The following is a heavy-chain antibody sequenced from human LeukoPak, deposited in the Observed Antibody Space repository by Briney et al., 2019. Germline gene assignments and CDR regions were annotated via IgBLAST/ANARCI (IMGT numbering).Heavy chain of an antibody. J-gene: IGHJ4*02. Sequence: ASVKVSCKASGYTFTGYYMHWVRQAPGQGLEWMGWINPNSGGTNYAQKFQGRVTMTRDTSISTAYMELSGLRSDDTAVYYCARSPHILTGENFDYWGQGTLLTVSS. D-gene: IGHD3-9*01. V-gene: IGHV1-2*02. CDR3: ARSPHILTGENFDY. CDR1: GYTFTGYY. CDR2: INPNSGGT.